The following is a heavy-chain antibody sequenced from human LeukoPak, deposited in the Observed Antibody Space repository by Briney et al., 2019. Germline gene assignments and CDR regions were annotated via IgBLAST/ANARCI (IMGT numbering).Heavy chain of an antibody. CDR3: AREGVVVVAMNWFDP. D-gene: IGHD2-15*01. V-gene: IGHV3-74*01. CDR1: GFTFSSYW. Sequence: GGSLRLSCAASGFTFSSYWTHWVRQAPGKGLVWVSRINSDGSSTSYADSVKGRFTISRDNAKNTLYLQMNSLRAEDTAVYYCAREGVVVVAMNWFDPWGQGTLVTVSS. CDR2: INSDGSST. J-gene: IGHJ5*02.